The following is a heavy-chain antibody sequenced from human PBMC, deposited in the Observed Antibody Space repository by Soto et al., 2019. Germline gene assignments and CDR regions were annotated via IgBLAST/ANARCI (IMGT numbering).Heavy chain of an antibody. CDR3: ARDKITGLFDY. Sequence: PSETLSRTCAGYGGSFSGYYWTWLRQPPGTGLEWIGEINHSGSTNYNPSLKSRVTISVDTSKNQFSLKLTSVTAADTAVYYCARDKITGLFDYWGQGTLVTVSS. D-gene: IGHD2-8*02. CDR2: INHSGST. CDR1: GGSFSGYY. V-gene: IGHV4-34*01. J-gene: IGHJ4*02.